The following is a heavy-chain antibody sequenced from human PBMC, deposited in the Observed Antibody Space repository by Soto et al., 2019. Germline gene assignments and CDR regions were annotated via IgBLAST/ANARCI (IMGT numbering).Heavy chain of an antibody. D-gene: IGHD6-19*01. CDR2: ISGSGGST. J-gene: IGHJ3*02. CDR1: GFTFSSYA. V-gene: IGHV3-23*01. Sequence: HPGGSLRLSCAASGFTFSSYAMSWVRQAPGKGLEWVSAISGSGGSTYYADSVKGRFTISRDNSKNTLYLQMNSLRAEDTAVYYCAKEPTNSSGWYGGDAFDIWGQGTMVTVSS. CDR3: AKEPTNSSGWYGGDAFDI.